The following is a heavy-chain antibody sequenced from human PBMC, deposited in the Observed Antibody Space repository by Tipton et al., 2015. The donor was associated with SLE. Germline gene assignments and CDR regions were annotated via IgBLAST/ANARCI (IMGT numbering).Heavy chain of an antibody. D-gene: IGHD5-12*01. V-gene: IGHV3-30-3*01. CDR2: ISYDGSNK. CDR3: AGGSGYDWGYFDY. Sequence: SLRLSCAASGFTFSSYEMNWVRQAPGKGLEWVAVISYDGSNKYYADSVKGRFTISRDNSKNTLYLQMNSLRAEDTAVYYCAGGSGYDWGYFDYWGQGPLVTVSS. CDR1: GFTFSSYE. J-gene: IGHJ4*02.